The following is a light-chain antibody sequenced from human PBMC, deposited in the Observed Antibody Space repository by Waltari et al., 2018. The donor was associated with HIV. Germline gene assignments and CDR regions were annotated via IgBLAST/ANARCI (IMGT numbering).Light chain of an antibody. J-gene: IGLJ2*01. CDR3: SSYAGSNNRVV. CDR1: SSDVGGYSY. CDR2: EVS. V-gene: IGLV2-8*01. Sequence: QSALTQPPSASGSPGQSVTISCTGTSSDVGGYSYVSRYQQPPGKAPQLMIYEVSKRPSGVPDRFSGSKSGNTASLTVSVLQAEDEADYYCSSYAGSNNRVVFGGGTKLTVL.